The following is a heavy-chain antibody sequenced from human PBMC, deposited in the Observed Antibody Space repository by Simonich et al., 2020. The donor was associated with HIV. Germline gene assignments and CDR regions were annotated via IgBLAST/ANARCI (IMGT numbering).Heavy chain of an antibody. CDR2: INPNRGGT. CDR3: ARGGLIAAAGTYARIDY. J-gene: IGHJ4*02. V-gene: IGHV1-2*02. CDR1: GYTFTGSY. Sequence: QVQLVQSGAEVKKPGASVKVSCKASGYTFTGSYMPWVRQAPGQGLEWEGGINPNRGGTNYAKKFQGRVTMTRDTSISTAYMELSRLRSDDTAVYYCARGGLIAAAGTYARIDYWGQGTLVTVSS. D-gene: IGHD6-13*01.